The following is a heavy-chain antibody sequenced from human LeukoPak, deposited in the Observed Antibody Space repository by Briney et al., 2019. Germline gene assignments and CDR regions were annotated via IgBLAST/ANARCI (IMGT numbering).Heavy chain of an antibody. Sequence: PGGSLRLSCAASGFTFSDYWMSWVRQAPGKGLEWVANIKQDGSEKYYVDSVKGRFTISRDNAKNSLYLQMNSLRAEDTAVYYCARGRITMVRGVIIKWFDPWGQGTLVTVSS. CDR3: ARGRITMVRGVIIKWFDP. V-gene: IGHV3-7*01. CDR2: IKQDGSEK. J-gene: IGHJ5*02. CDR1: GFTFSDYW. D-gene: IGHD3-10*01.